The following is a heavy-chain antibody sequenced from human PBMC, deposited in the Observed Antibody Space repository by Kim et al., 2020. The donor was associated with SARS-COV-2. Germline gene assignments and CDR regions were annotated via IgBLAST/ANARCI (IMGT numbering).Heavy chain of an antibody. V-gene: IGHV3-11*01. CDR2: ISSSGSTI. Sequence: GGSLRLSCAASGFTFSDYYMSWIRQAPGKGLEWVSYISSSGSTIYYADSVKGRFTISRDNAKNSLYLQMNSLRAEDTAVYYCARDPGSGGYYPDGMDVWGQGTTVTVSS. CDR3: ARDPGSGGYYPDGMDV. D-gene: IGHD3-10*01. J-gene: IGHJ6*02. CDR1: GFTFSDYY.